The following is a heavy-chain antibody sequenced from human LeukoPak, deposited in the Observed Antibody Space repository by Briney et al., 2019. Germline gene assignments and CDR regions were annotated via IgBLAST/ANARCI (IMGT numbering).Heavy chain of an antibody. CDR2: ISSSSSYI. J-gene: IGHJ6*03. CDR1: GFTFSSYS. D-gene: IGHD3-3*01. CDR3: ARDYPPTYYDFWSRPGYYYYYMDV. V-gene: IGHV3-21*01. Sequence: PGGSLRLSCAASGFTFSSYSMNWVRQAPGKGLEWVSSISSSSSYIYYADSVKGRFTISRDNAKNSLYLQMNSLRAEDTAVYYCARDYPPTYYDFWSRPGYYYYYMDVWGKGTTVTVSS.